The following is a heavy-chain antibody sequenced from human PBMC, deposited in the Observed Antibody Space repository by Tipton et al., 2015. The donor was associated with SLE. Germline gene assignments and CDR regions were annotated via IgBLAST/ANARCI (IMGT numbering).Heavy chain of an antibody. CDR1: GGSSSGYY. D-gene: IGHD2-21*02. CDR3: AGRGDLVVVTAYLDY. J-gene: IGHJ4*02. Sequence: TLSLTCAVNGGSSSGYYWSWIRQSPGKALEWIGDIHDSGSSNYNPSLKSRVSISVDTSKNQISLKLSSVTAADTAVYYCAGRGDLVVVTAYLDYWGQGTLVTVSS. V-gene: IGHV4-34*01. CDR2: IHDSGSS.